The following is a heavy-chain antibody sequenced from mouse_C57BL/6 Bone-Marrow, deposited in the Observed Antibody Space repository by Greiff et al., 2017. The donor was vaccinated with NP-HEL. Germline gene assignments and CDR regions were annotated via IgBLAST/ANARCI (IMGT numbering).Heavy chain of an antibody. V-gene: IGHV14-4*01. CDR1: GFNIKDDY. J-gene: IGHJ2*01. CDR2: IDPENGDT. Sequence: EVQLQQSGAELVRPGASVKLSCTASGFNIKDDYMHWVKQRPEQGLEWIGWIDPENGDTEYASKFQGKATITADTSSNTAYLQLSSLTSEDTAVYYCTNGGGVSYFDYWGQGTTLTVSS. CDR3: TNGGGVSYFDY.